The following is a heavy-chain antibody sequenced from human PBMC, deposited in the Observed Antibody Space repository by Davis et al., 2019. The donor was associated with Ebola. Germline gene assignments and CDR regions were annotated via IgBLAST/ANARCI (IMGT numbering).Heavy chain of an antibody. CDR1: GFTFSSYW. V-gene: IGHV3-7*01. Sequence: GESLKISCAASGFTFSSYWMSWVRQAPGKGLEWVANIKQDGSEKYYVDSVKGRFTISRDNAKNSLYLQMNSLRAEDTAVYYCARGRTGRPSTYYFDYWGQGTLVTVSS. D-gene: IGHD7-27*01. J-gene: IGHJ4*02. CDR3: ARGRTGRPSTYYFDY. CDR2: IKQDGSEK.